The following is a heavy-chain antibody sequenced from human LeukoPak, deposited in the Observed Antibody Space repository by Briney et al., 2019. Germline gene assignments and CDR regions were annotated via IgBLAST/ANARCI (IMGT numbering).Heavy chain of an antibody. V-gene: IGHV4-34*01. CDR2: INHSGST. CDR3: ARGKTYYYGSGSYGPPFDY. J-gene: IGHJ4*02. Sequence: SETLSLTCAVYGGSFSGYYWSWIRQPPGKGLEWIGEINHSGSTNYNPSLKSRVSISVDTSKNQFSLKLSSVTAADTAVYYCARGKTYYYGSGSYGPPFDYWGQGTLVTVSS. CDR1: GGSFSGYY. D-gene: IGHD3-10*01.